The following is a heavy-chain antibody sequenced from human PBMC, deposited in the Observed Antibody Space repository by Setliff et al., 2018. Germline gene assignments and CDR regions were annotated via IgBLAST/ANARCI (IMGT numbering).Heavy chain of an antibody. J-gene: IGHJ4*02. CDR1: DGSSSSHY. Sequence: SETLSLTCTVSDGSSSSHYWSWIRQPPGKGLEWIGYIHFSGTTNYNPSLKSRVTLSLDTSKNQFPLELSSVTAADTAMYYCARTGTYRYFDSWGQGTRVTVSS. CDR3: ARTGTYRYFDS. V-gene: IGHV4-59*11. CDR2: IHFSGTT. D-gene: IGHD1-1*01.